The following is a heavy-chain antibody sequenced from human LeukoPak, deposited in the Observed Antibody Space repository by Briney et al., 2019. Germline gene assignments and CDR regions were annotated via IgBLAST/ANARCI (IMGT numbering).Heavy chain of an antibody. CDR2: ISPSGDIT. CDR3: AKDGNWARFED. D-gene: IGHD7-27*01. CDR1: GFIFSSHG. V-gene: IGHV3-23*01. J-gene: IGHJ4*02. Sequence: GGSLRLSCAASGFIFSSHGMNWVRQAPGKGLEWVSGISPSGDITYYADSVKGRFTISRDNSKNMVWLQINSPTAEDTATYYCAKDGNWARFEDWGQGTLVTVSS.